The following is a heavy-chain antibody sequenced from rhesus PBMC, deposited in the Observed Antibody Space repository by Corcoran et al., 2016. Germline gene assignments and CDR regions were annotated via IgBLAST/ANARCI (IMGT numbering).Heavy chain of an antibody. J-gene: IGHJ4*01. Sequence: QAPSQASGPGLVEPSETRSLTCAVAGGSCSGYYYWSGSRQPAETGLERIGMIYGGGGSSYLNPSLDSRVTLSVDTSKNQFSLKLSSVTAADTAVYYCASPGDSYSFADFDYWGQGVLVTVSS. D-gene: IGHD5-12*01. CDR2: IYGGGGSS. CDR3: ASPGDSYSFADFDY. CDR1: GGSCSGYYY. V-gene: IGHV4S14*01.